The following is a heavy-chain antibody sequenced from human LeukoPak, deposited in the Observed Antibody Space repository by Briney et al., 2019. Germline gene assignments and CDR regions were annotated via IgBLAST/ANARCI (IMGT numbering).Heavy chain of an antibody. V-gene: IGHV1-2*02. CDR1: GYTFTGYY. CDR3: ARAATYSSSWYGAYNWFDP. Sequence: ASVKVSCKASGYTFTGYYMHWVRQAPGQGLEWMGWINPNSGGTNYAQKFQGRVTMTRDTSISTAYMELSRLRSDDTAVYYCARAATYSSSWYGAYNWFDPWGQGTLVTVSS. D-gene: IGHD6-13*01. CDR2: INPNSGGT. J-gene: IGHJ5*02.